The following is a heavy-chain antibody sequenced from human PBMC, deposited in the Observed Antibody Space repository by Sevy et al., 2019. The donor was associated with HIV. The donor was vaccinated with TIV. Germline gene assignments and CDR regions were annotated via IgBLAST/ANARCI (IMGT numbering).Heavy chain of an antibody. CDR2: FDPEDAKT. Sequence: ASVKVSCKVSGYTLTQLSMHWVRLTPGKGLEWMASFDPEDAKTVYSQKFQGRLSMTEDTSTHTAYMELSSLRSEDTAVYYCATTKDYYESSGDPFDYWAREPWSPSPQ. V-gene: IGHV1-24*01. CDR1: GYTLTQLS. D-gene: IGHD3-22*01. J-gene: IGHJ4*02. CDR3: ATTKDYYESSGDPFDY.